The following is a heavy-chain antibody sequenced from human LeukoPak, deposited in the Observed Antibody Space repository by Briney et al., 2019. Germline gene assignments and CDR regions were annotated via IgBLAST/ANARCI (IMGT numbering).Heavy chain of an antibody. CDR1: GYTFTSYD. Sequence: ASVKVSCKASGYTFTSYDINWVRQATGQGLEWMGWMNPNSGNTGYAQKFQGRVTMTRNTTISTAYMELSSLRSAETAVYYCARGIVVAVQYYFDYWGQGTLVTVSS. J-gene: IGHJ4*02. V-gene: IGHV1-8*01. CDR3: ARGIVVAVQYYFDY. CDR2: MNPNSGNT. D-gene: IGHD2-15*01.